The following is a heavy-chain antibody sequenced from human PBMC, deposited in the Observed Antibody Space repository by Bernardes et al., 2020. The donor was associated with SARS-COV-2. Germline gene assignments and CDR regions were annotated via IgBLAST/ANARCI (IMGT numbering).Heavy chain of an antibody. CDR2: MNPNNGHT. V-gene: IGHV1-8*01. CDR1: GNTSAKYD. Sequence: ASVKDSCEASGNTSAKYDFNWVRQAPGQGLEWMGWMNPNNGHTGYAQNFQGRVTMTSDTSRSIAYMELSSLRSEDTAIYYCARGGAADTVLDVWGQGTLVTVSS. J-gene: IGHJ4*02. CDR3: ARGGAADTVLDV. D-gene: IGHD5-18*01.